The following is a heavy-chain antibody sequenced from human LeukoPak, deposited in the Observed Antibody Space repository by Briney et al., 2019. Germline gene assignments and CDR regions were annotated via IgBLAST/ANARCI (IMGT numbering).Heavy chain of an antibody. CDR2: IRYDGSNK. D-gene: IGHD3-3*01. CDR1: GFTFSSYG. J-gene: IGHJ4*02. V-gene: IGHV3-30*02. Sequence: GGSLRLSCAASGFTFSSYGMHWVRQAPGKGLEWVAFIRYDGSNKYYADSVKGRFTISRDNSKNTLYLQMNSPRAEDTAVYYCAKDPAYYDFWRGYPPTRFDYWGQGTLVTVSS. CDR3: AKDPAYYDFWRGYPPTRFDY.